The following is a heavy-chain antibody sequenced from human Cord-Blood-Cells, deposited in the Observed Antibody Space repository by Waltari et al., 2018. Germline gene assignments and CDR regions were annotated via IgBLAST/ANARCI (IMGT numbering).Heavy chain of an antibody. D-gene: IGHD2-21*01. Sequence: QVQLVQSGAEVKKPGSSVKVSCKASGGTFSSYAISWVRQAPGQGLEWMGGIITLFGTANYAQKFQDRVTITADESTSTAYMELSSLRSEDTALYYCASSGGDHPSINWFDPWGQGTLVTVSS. CDR3: ASSGGDHPSINWFDP. J-gene: IGHJ5*02. CDR2: IITLFGTA. CDR1: GGTFSSYA. V-gene: IGHV1-69*01.